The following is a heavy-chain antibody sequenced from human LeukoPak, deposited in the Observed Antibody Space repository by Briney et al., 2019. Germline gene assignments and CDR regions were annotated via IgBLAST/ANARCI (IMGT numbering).Heavy chain of an antibody. Sequence: PGGSLRLSCAASGFTFSSYGMHWVRQAPGKGLEWVAVIWYDGSNKYYADSVKGRFTISRDNSKNTLYLQMNSLRAEDTAVYYCARPYSSSSRYYYGMDVWGQGTTVTVSS. CDR2: IWYDGSNK. J-gene: IGHJ6*02. V-gene: IGHV3-33*01. D-gene: IGHD6-6*01. CDR1: GFTFSSYG. CDR3: ARPYSSSSRYYYGMDV.